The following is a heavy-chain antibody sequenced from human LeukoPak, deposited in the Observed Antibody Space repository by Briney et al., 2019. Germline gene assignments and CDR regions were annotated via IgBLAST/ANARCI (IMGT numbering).Heavy chain of an antibody. CDR2: INPNSGGT. CDR3: ARKGYYYDSSGYPH. V-gene: IGHV1-2*02. D-gene: IGHD3-22*01. Sequence: ASVKVSCKASGYTFTGYYMHWVRQAPGQGLEWMGWINPNSGGTNYAQKFQGRVTMTRDTSISTAYMELSRLRSDDTAVYCCARKGYYYDSSGYPHWGQGTLVTVSS. J-gene: IGHJ4*02. CDR1: GYTFTGYY.